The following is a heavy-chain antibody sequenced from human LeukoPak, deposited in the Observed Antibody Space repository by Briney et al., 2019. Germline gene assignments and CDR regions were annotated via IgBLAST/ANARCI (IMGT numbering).Heavy chain of an antibody. D-gene: IGHD3-22*01. CDR1: GYTFTSYY. J-gene: IGHJ5*02. CDR2: IKPTTGST. CDR3: ARRADSSGDQYNWFDP. V-gene: IGHV1-46*01. Sequence: WASVKVSCKASGYTFTSYYMHWVRQAPGQGLEWMGIIKPTTGSTSYAQKFQGRVTMTRDTSTSTVYMELSSLRSEDTAVYYRARRADSSGDQYNWFDPWGQGTLVTVSS.